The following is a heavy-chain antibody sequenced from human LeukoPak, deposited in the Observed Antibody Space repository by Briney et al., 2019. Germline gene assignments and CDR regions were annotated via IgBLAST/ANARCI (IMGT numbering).Heavy chain of an antibody. D-gene: IGHD4-23*01. CDR2: ISADNGNT. CDR3: ARATPAFDP. CDR1: GYTFSRYT. V-gene: IGHV1-18*01. Sequence: ASVRVSCKASGYTFSRYTISWVRQAPGQGLEWMGWISADNGNTDYAQKFQGRVTLTTDTSTTTAYMELTSLRSDDSAVYYCARATPAFDPWGQGPLVTVSS. J-gene: IGHJ5*02.